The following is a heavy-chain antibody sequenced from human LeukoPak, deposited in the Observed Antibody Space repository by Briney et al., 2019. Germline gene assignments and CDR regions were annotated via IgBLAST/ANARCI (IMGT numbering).Heavy chain of an antibody. J-gene: IGHJ3*02. CDR1: GGSISSYY. CDR3: ARDPHYYDSSGYRVMDASDI. D-gene: IGHD3-22*01. V-gene: IGHV4-59*12. CDR2: IYYSGST. Sequence: PSETLSLTCTVSGGSISSYYWSWIRQPPGKGLEWIGYIYYSGSTYYNPSLKSRVTISVDTSKNQFSLKLSSVTAADTAVYYCARDPHYYDSSGYRVMDASDIWGQGTMVTVSS.